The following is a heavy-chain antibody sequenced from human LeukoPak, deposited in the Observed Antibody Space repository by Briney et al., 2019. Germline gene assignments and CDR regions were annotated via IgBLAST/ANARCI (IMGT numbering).Heavy chain of an antibody. CDR3: ATDAHIVVVPAALYYYYGMDV. Sequence: PGGSLRLSCAASGFTFSNAWMSWVRQAPGKGLEWVGCIKSKTDGGTTDYAAPVKGRFTISRDDSKNTLYLQMNSLKTEDTAVYYCATDAHIVVVPAALYYYYGMDVWGKGTTVPVSS. CDR1: GFTFSNAW. CDR2: IKSKTDGGTT. V-gene: IGHV3-15*01. D-gene: IGHD2-2*01. J-gene: IGHJ6*04.